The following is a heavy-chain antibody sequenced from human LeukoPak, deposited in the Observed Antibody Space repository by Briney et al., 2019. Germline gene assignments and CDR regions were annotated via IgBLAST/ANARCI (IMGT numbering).Heavy chain of an antibody. CDR2: INPNSGGT. J-gene: IGHJ4*02. D-gene: IGHD6-13*01. CDR3: ARGGYSSSWTPGYYFDY. Sequence: ASVKVSCKASGYTFTRYYMHWVRQAPGQGLEWMGWINPNSGGTNYAQKFQGRVTMTRDTSISTAYMELSRLRSDDTAVYYCARGGYSSSWTPGYYFDYWGQGTLVTVST. V-gene: IGHV1-2*02. CDR1: GYTFTRYY.